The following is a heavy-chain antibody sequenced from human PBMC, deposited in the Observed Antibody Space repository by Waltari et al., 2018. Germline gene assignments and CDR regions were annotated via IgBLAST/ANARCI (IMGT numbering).Heavy chain of an antibody. V-gene: IGHV4-59*01. Sequence: QVPLQASGPGLVEPSETLSLTCTVPAGSISSSYWRCLRQPPGKGLEWIGYIYYSGSTNDNLSLKSRVTISVDKSKIQFSMKLSSVTASDTAVYYCARAKSNWDSYWYFDLWGRGTLVTVSS. D-gene: IGHD7-27*01. J-gene: IGHJ2*01. CDR2: IYYSGST. CDR3: ARAKSNWDSYWYFDL. CDR1: AGSISSSY.